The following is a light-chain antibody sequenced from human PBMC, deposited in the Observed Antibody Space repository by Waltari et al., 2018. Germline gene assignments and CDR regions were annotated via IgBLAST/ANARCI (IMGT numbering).Light chain of an antibody. J-gene: IGLJ1*01. Sequence: QSALTQPASVSGSPGQSITISCTGTNSDIGGYNYVSWYQQHPGKAPKLMIYDVSMGPSGVSIRFSGSKSGNTASLTISGLQPDDKADYYCSSYTSRATYVFGTGTKVTVL. V-gene: IGLV2-14*03. CDR3: SSYTSRATYV. CDR2: DVS. CDR1: NSDIGGYNY.